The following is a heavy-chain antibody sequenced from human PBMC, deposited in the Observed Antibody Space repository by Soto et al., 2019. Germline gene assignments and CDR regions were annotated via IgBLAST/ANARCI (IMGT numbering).Heavy chain of an antibody. Sequence: PSETLSLTCTVSGGSISSGDYYWSWIRQPPGKGLEWIGYIYYSGSTYYNPSLKSRVTISVDTSKNQFSLKLSSVTAADTAVYYCARELRGYSGYGARNWFDPWGQGTLVTVSS. CDR1: GGSISSGDYY. CDR3: ARELRGYSGYGARNWFDP. D-gene: IGHD5-12*01. CDR2: IYYSGST. V-gene: IGHV4-30-4*01. J-gene: IGHJ5*02.